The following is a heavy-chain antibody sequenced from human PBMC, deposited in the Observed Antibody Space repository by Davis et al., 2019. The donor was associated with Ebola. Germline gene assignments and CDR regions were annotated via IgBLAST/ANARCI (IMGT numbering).Heavy chain of an antibody. D-gene: IGHD6-6*01. V-gene: IGHV4-31*03. CDR2: IYYSGST. CDR3: ARGPSVLNFDY. CDR1: GGSISSGGYY. Sequence: SETLSLTCTVSGGSISSGGYYWSWIRQHPGKGLEWIGYIYYSGSTYYNPSLKSRVTISVDTSKNQFSLKLSSVTAADTAVYYCARGPSVLNFDYWGQGTLVTVSS. J-gene: IGHJ4*02.